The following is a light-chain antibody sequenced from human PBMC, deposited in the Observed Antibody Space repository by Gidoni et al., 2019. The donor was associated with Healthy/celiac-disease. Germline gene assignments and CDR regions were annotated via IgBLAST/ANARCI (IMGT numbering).Light chain of an antibody. CDR3: QQRSNWPPVKT. CDR1: QSVSSY. J-gene: IGKJ1*01. CDR2: DAS. Sequence: EIVLTHSPATLSLSPGERATLSCRASQSVSSYLAWYQQKPGQAPRLLIYDASNRATGIPARFSGSGSGTDFTLTISSLEPEDFAVYYCQQRSNWPPVKTFGQGTKVEIK. V-gene: IGKV3-11*01.